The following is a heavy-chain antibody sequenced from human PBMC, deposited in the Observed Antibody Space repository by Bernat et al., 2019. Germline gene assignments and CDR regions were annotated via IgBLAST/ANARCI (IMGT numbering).Heavy chain of an antibody. D-gene: IGHD6-13*01. V-gene: IGHV3-21*01. CDR3: ARARSSSWYEWETTDAFDI. Sequence: EVQLVESGGGLVKPGGSLRLSCAASGFTFSSYSMNWVRQAPGKGLEWVSSISSSSSYIYYADSVKGRFNISRDNAKNSLYLQMNSLRAEDTAVYYCARARSSSWYEWETTDAFDIWGQGTMVTVSS. J-gene: IGHJ3*02. CDR1: GFTFSSYS. CDR2: ISSSSSYI.